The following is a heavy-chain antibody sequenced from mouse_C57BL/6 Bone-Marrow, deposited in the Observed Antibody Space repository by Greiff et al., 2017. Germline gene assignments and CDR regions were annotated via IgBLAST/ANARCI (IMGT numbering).Heavy chain of an antibody. V-gene: IGHV1-52*01. CDR2: IDPSDSET. Sequence: QVQLQQPGAELVRPGSSVKLSCKASGYTFTSYWMHWVKQRPIQGLEWIGNIDPSDSETHYNQKFKDKATLTVDKSSSTAYMQLSSLTSEDSAVYYCAREGLYYYYNNYDYFDYWGKGTTLTVSS. CDR1: GYTFTSYW. D-gene: IGHD2-5*01. J-gene: IGHJ2*01. CDR3: AREGLYYYYNNYDYFDY.